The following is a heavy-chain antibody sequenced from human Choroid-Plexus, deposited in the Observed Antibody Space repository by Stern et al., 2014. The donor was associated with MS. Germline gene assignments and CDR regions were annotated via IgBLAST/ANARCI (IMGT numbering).Heavy chain of an antibody. Sequence: VHLGEAGGGVVQPGRPLRLSCVASGFTLGSCAMHWVRQAPGKGLEGGAGVSYDGSNKYYPDSVKGRFTISRDNSQNTLYMQMSSLRPEDTAVYYCAKDRQYLTYFFDHWGQGSLVTVSS. V-gene: IGHV3-30*18. CDR2: VSYDGSNK. CDR1: GFTLGSCA. CDR3: AKDRQYLTYFFDH. D-gene: IGHD2/OR15-2a*01. J-gene: IGHJ5*02.